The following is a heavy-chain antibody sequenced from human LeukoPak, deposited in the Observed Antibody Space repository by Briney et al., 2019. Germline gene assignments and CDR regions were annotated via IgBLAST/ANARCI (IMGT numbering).Heavy chain of an antibody. V-gene: IGHV7-4-1*02. Sequence: ASVKVSCKASGYTFTSYAMNWVRQAPGQGLEWMGWINTNTGNPTYAQGFTGRFVFSLDTSVSTVYLQISSLKAEDTAVYYCARMKPERSYYYGMDVWGQGTTVTVSS. CDR2: INTNTGNP. CDR3: ARMKPERSYYYGMDV. D-gene: IGHD5-24*01. J-gene: IGHJ6*02. CDR1: GYTFTSYA.